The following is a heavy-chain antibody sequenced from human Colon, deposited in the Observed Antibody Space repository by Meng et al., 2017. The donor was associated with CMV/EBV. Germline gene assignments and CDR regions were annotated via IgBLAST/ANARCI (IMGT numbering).Heavy chain of an antibody. Sequence: PLQRGGGGLLRPSETLSLTCGVYGECFSGYYWTWIRQPPGRGLEWIGESYYTGSTNYSPSLKSRVTISLDTSKNQFSLKLNSVTAADTAVYYCARATKSSCWEVLDYWGHGTLVTVSS. CDR3: ARATKSSCWEVLDY. J-gene: IGHJ4*01. CDR1: GECFSGYY. CDR2: SYYTGST. D-gene: IGHD2-2*01. V-gene: IGHV4-34*01.